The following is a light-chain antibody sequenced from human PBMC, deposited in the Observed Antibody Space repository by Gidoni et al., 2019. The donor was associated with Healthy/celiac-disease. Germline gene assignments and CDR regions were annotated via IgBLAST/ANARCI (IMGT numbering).Light chain of an antibody. CDR2: GAS. CDR1: QSVTSSY. V-gene: IGKV3-20*01. CDR3: QQYGSSRT. J-gene: IGKJ3*01. Sequence: EIVLTQSPGTLSLSPGERATLSCRASQSVTSSYLAWYQQIPGQAPRLLIYGASSRATGIPDRFSGSGSGTDFTLTISRLEPEDFAVYYCQQYGSSRTFGPGTKVDIK.